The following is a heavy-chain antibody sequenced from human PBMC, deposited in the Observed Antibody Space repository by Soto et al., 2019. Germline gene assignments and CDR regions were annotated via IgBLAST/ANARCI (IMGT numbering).Heavy chain of an antibody. Sequence: EVQLLESGGGLVQPGGSLRLSCAASGLTFNSYAMTWVRQAPGRGLEWVSGVDGSGFTSYHADSVKGRFTISRDNSKNTLYLQMNSLKAEDTAVYFCTRPNDSGDYDWYFDLWGRGTLVTVSS. D-gene: IGHD4-17*01. CDR1: GLTFNSYA. J-gene: IGHJ2*01. CDR2: VDGSGFTS. V-gene: IGHV3-23*01. CDR3: TRPNDSGDYDWYFDL.